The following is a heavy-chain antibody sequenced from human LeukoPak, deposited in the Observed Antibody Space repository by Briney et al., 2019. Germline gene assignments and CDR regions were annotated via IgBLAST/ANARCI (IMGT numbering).Heavy chain of an antibody. Sequence: TLSLTCTVSGGSISSGSYYWSWIRQPAGKGLEWIGRIYTSGSTNYNPSLKSRVTISVDTSKNQFPLKLSSVTAADTAVYYCASMLRGYDSSGYYFDYWGQGTLVTVSS. J-gene: IGHJ4*02. D-gene: IGHD3-22*01. CDR3: ASMLRGYDSSGYYFDY. CDR2: IYTSGST. CDR1: GGSISSGSYY. V-gene: IGHV4-61*02.